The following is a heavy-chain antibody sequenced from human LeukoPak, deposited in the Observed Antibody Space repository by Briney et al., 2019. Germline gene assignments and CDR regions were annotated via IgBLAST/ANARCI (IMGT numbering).Heavy chain of an antibody. CDR1: GFTFSFYS. D-gene: IGHD2-2*01. Sequence: GGSLRLSCAASGFTFSFYSMNWVRRAPGKGLEWVSVLYSGGSTYYADSVKGRFTISRDNSKNTLYLQMNSLRAEDTAVYYCAKVGEYQLLLYAFDMWGQGTMVTVSS. J-gene: IGHJ3*02. CDR2: LYSGGST. CDR3: AKVGEYQLLLYAFDM. V-gene: IGHV3-23*03.